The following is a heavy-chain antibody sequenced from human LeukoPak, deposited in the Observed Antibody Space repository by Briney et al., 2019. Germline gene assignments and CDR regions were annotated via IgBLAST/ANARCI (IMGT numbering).Heavy chain of an antibody. Sequence: SETLSLTCAVYGGSFSGYYWSWIRQPPGKGLEWIGEINHSGSTNYNPSLKSRVTMSVDTSKNQFSLKLSSVTAADTAVYYCARAELYCSSTSCYHYMDVWGKGTTVTVSS. CDR3: ARAELYCSSTSCYHYMDV. D-gene: IGHD2-2*01. J-gene: IGHJ6*03. V-gene: IGHV4-34*01. CDR1: GGSFSGYY. CDR2: INHSGST.